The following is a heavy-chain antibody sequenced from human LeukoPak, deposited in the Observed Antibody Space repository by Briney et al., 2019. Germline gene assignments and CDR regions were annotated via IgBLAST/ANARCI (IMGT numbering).Heavy chain of an antibody. CDR3: ERGRKYRLYYGMDV. Sequence: ASMNVSCKSSGYTFTSYDINWVRQATGRGLELMGWMNPSRDNTGFAQKFQGRVTMTRNTSITTAYMELRSLRSEEPAVYSCERGRKYRLYYGMDVWGQGTTVTVS. D-gene: IGHD2-2*01. CDR2: MNPSRDNT. V-gene: IGHV1-8*01. J-gene: IGHJ6*02. CDR1: GYTFTSYD.